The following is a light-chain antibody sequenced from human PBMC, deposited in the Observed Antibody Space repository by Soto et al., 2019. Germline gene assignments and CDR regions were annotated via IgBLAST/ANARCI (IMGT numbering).Light chain of an antibody. J-gene: IGLJ2*01. Sequence: QSALTQPASVSGSPGQSITISCTGTSSDVGRYKLVSWYQQHPGKAPKLMIYDVTNRPSGVSNRFSGSKSGNTASLTISGLQAEDEAYYYCSSYTTSSTLIFGGGTKLTVL. CDR3: SSYTTSSTLI. V-gene: IGLV2-14*03. CDR1: SSDVGRYKL. CDR2: DVT.